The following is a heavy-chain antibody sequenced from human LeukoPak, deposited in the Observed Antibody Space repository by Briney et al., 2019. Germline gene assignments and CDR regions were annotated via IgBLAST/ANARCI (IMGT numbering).Heavy chain of an antibody. CDR2: INPNSGGT. Sequence: ASVKVSCKASGYTFTGYYMHWVRQAPGQGLEWMGWINPNSGGTNYAQKFQGRVTMTRDTSISTAYMELSRLRSDDTAVYYCARGPESGCSSTSCYNYYYMDVWGKGTTVTVSS. D-gene: IGHD2-2*02. J-gene: IGHJ6*03. V-gene: IGHV1-2*02. CDR3: ARGPESGCSSTSCYNYYYMDV. CDR1: GYTFTGYY.